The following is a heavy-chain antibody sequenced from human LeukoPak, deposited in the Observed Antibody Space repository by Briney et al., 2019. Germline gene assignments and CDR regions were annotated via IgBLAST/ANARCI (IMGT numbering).Heavy chain of an antibody. CDR3: AKGAYDYIEMGYFDY. Sequence: GGSLRLSCAATGFSLTNFAMSWVRQAPGKGLEWVSLIIGSSGDTFYADSVKGRFTISRDNSKNRLYLQMNSLRAEDTALYYCAKGAYDYIEMGYFDYWGQGTLVTVSS. D-gene: IGHD5-12*01. J-gene: IGHJ4*02. CDR1: GFSLTNFA. CDR2: IIGSSGDT. V-gene: IGHV3-23*01.